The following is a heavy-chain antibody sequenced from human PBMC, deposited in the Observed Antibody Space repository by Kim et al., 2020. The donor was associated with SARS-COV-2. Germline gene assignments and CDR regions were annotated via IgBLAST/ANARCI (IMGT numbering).Heavy chain of an antibody. D-gene: IGHD2-15*01. CDR3: ARSVVGATPYDRYFDL. V-gene: IGHV3-11*03. CDR2: ISTGSSYT. CDR1: GFIFSDYF. J-gene: IGHJ2*01. Sequence: GGSLRLSCEASGFIFSDYFMGWVRQAPGKGLEWISYISTGSSYTKNADSVKGRFTVSRDNAKGSLYLQMNSLRAEDTAIYFCARSVVGATPYDRYFDLWG.